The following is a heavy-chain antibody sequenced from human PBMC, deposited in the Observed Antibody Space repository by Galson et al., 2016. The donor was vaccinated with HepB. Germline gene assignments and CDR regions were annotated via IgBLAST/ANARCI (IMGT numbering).Heavy chain of an antibody. Sequence: CAISGDSVYNNGAAWFWIRQSPSRGLEWLGRTFYRSTWENHYAGSVKNRITISPDTSRNPFSLHLNSVTPEDTAVYYCARAVMLGRGIDVWGQGTTVTVSS. D-gene: IGHD3-10*01. CDR2: TFYRSTWEN. J-gene: IGHJ6*02. V-gene: IGHV6-1*01. CDR3: ARAVMLGRGIDV. CDR1: GDSVYNNGAA.